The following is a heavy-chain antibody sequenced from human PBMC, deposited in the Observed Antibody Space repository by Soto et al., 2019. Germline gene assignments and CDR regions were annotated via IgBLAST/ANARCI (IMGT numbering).Heavy chain of an antibody. CDR3: AEGTAVARQHFAN. D-gene: IGHD6-19*01. CDR1: GFTFRSYG. Sequence: QVQLVESGGVVVQPERSLGLSCAASGFTFRSYGMHWVRQAPGKGLEWVAAISADGIDKYYADSVKGRFTISRDNSKNALYLQMNSLRPEDTAVYYCAEGTAVARQHFANWGQGTLVTVSS. V-gene: IGHV3-30*18. CDR2: ISADGIDK. J-gene: IGHJ4*02.